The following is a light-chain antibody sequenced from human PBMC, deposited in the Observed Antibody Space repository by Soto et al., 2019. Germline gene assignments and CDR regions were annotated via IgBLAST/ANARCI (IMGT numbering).Light chain of an antibody. J-gene: IGKJ4*01. CDR3: LHDEDYPFI. V-gene: IGKV1-6*01. Sequence: AIQVTQSPSSLSASVGDRVTITCRASQGIRNELSWYQQKPGKAPKFLIFAASNLQSGVPSRFSGSGSGTDLTLTISSLRPEDSAPYFCLHDEDYPFIFGGGTKVEIK. CDR2: AAS. CDR1: QGIRNE.